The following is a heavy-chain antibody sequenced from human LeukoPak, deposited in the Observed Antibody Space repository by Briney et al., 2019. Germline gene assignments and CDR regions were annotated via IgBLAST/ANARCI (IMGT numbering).Heavy chain of an antibody. CDR2: INGNGDYT. D-gene: IGHD5-24*01. Sequence: GGSLRLSCAASGFVFSTYAIHWVRHVPGKGLEYVSGINGNGDYTDYANSVKGRFTISRDNFKNTVYLQMGSLSAEDMAVYYCARDLFSGAEMATLDYWGQGTLVTVSS. CDR3: ARDLFSGAEMATLDY. CDR1: GFVFSTYA. V-gene: IGHV3-64*01. J-gene: IGHJ4*02.